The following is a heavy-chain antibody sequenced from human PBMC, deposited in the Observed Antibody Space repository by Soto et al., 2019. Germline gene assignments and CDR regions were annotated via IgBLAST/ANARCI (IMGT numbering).Heavy chain of an antibody. CDR3: ARVYGYNTLDY. D-gene: IGHD5-18*01. CDR1: GGSFSGYY. J-gene: IGHJ4*02. Sequence: SETLSLTCAVYGGSFSGYYWIWIRQPPGKGLEWIGEINHSGSTNYNPSLKSRVSMSLDTSKKQFSLKLTSVTAADTAVYYCARVYGYNTLDYWGQGTLVTVSS. CDR2: INHSGST. V-gene: IGHV4-34*01.